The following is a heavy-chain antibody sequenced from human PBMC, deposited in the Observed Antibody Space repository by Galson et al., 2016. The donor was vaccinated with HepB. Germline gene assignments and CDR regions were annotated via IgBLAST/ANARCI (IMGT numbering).Heavy chain of an antibody. J-gene: IGHJ4*02. CDR2: VSYSGST. CDR1: GGSISSSTFY. V-gene: IGHV4-39*01. D-gene: IGHD5-18*01. CDR3: ARPMRGYRYGHYGS. Sequence: SETLSLTCTVSGGSISSSTFYWGWIRQPPGKGLEWIGSVSYSGSTYYNPSLKNRLTISVDTSKNQFSLKVNSVTAADTAVYYCARPMRGYRYGHYGSWGQGTLVTVSS.